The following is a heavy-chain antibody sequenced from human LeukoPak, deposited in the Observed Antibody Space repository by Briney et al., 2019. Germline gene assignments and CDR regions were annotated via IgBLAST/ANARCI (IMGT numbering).Heavy chain of an antibody. J-gene: IGHJ6*02. CDR1: GGSISSYY. V-gene: IGHV4-59*08. D-gene: IGHD3-10*01. Sequence: SETLSLTCTVSGGSISSYYWSWIRQPPGKGLEWIGYIYYSGSTNYNPSLKSRVTISVDTSKNQFSLKLSSVTAADTAVYYCARHSMVRGKYYYGMDVWGQGTTVTVSS. CDR2: IYYSGST. CDR3: ARHSMVRGKYYYGMDV.